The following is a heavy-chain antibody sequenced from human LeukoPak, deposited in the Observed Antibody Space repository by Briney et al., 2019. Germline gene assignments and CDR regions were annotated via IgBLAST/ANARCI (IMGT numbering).Heavy chain of an antibody. CDR1: GFTFSSYA. J-gene: IGHJ4*02. CDR2: ISYDGSNK. Sequence: PGRSLRLSCAASGFTFSSYAMHWVRQAPGKGLEWVAVISYDGSNKYYADSVKGRFTISRDNFKDELYLQMYSLRAEDTGVYYCARDSLRGGVYFDYWGQGTLVTVSS. CDR3: ARDSLRGGVYFDY. D-gene: IGHD1-26*01. V-gene: IGHV3-30*01.